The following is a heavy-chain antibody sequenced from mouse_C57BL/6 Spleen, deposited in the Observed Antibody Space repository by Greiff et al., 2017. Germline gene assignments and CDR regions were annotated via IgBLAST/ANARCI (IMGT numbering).Heavy chain of an antibody. D-gene: IGHD1-1*01. V-gene: IGHV1-64*01. Sequence: QVQLKQPGAELVKPGASVKLSCKASGYTFTSYWMHWVKQRPGQGLEWIGMIHPNSGSTNYNEKFKSKATLTVDKSYSTAYMQLSSLTSEDSAVYYCASSSITTVVATPRYAMDDWGQGTSVTVSS. CDR1: GYTFTSYW. CDR3: ASSSITTVVATPRYAMDD. CDR2: IHPNSGST. J-gene: IGHJ4*01.